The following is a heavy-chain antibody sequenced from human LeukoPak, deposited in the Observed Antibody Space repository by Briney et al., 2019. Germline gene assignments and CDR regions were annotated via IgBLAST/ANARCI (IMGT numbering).Heavy chain of an antibody. Sequence: GGSLRLSCVVSGFTTRGYWMSWVRQAPGKGLEWVANINEDGSEKAYVDSVTGRFTISKDNAKNSLYLQMNSLRAEDTAVYFCARGGGYDLFDYWGQGTLVTVSS. CDR1: GFTTRGYW. J-gene: IGHJ4*02. CDR2: INEDGSEK. V-gene: IGHV3-7*01. D-gene: IGHD5-12*01. CDR3: ARGGGYDLFDY.